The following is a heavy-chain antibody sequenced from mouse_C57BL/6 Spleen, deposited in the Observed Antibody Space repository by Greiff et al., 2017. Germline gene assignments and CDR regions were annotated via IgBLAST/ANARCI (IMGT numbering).Heavy chain of an antibody. Sequence: EVMLVESEGGLVQPGSSMKLSCTASGFTFSDYYMAWVRQVPEKGLEWVANINYDGSSTYYLDSLKSRFIISRDNAKNILYLQMSSLKSEDTATYYCARDYVSAMDYWGQGTSVTVSS. CDR1: GFTFSDYY. V-gene: IGHV5-16*01. D-gene: IGHD1-1*01. J-gene: IGHJ4*01. CDR3: ARDYVSAMDY. CDR2: INYDGSST.